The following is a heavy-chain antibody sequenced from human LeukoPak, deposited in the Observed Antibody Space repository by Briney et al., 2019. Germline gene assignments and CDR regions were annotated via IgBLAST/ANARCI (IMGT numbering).Heavy chain of an antibody. D-gene: IGHD3-22*01. V-gene: IGHV1-69*05. CDR3: ARDTEIVTGAFDI. CDR2: IIPIFGTA. CDR1: GGTFSSYA. J-gene: IGHJ3*02. Sequence: SVKVSCKASGGTFSSYAISWVRQAPGQGLEWMGGIIPIFGTANYAQEFQGRVTITTDESTSTAYMELSSLRSEDTAVYYCARDTEIVTGAFDIWGQGTMVTVSS.